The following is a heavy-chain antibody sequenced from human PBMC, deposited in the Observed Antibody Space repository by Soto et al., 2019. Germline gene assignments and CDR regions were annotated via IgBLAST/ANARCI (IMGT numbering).Heavy chain of an antibody. D-gene: IGHD3-16*01. J-gene: IGHJ5*02. CDR2: IYYSGST. CDR1: GGSISSGDYY. V-gene: IGHV4-31*03. Sequence: QVQLQESGPGLVKPSQTLSLTCTVSGGSISSGDYYWSWIRQHPGKGLEWIGYIYYSGSTYSNPSLKSRVSISVDTSKNQFSLKLSSVTAADTAVYFCARDLRPAHTRWFDPWGQGTLVTVSS. CDR3: ARDLRPAHTRWFDP.